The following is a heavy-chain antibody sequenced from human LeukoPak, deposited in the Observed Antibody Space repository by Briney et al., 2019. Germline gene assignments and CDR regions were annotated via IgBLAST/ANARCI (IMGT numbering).Heavy chain of an antibody. CDR1: GFTFSSYG. D-gene: IGHD3-22*01. Sequence: GSLRLSCAASGFTFSSYGMHWVRQAPGKGLEWVAVIWYGGSNKYYADSVKGRFTISRDNSKNTLYLQMNSLRAEDTAVYYCAKTADSSGYYLWDAFDIWGQGTMVTVSS. J-gene: IGHJ3*02. CDR2: IWYGGSNK. V-gene: IGHV3-30*02. CDR3: AKTADSSGYYLWDAFDI.